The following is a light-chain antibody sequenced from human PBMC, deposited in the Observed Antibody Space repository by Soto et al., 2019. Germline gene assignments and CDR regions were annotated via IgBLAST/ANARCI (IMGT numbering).Light chain of an antibody. Sequence: EIVLSQSPATLSLLPGERATLSCRASQSFSNSFAWYQQKPGQGPRLLIYDASKRATGIPARFSGIGSGTDVTLTISSVEPEDFAVYYGQQSDYLALTFGGGTKVEIK. J-gene: IGKJ4*01. CDR1: QSFSNS. V-gene: IGKV3-11*01. CDR3: QQSDYLALT. CDR2: DAS.